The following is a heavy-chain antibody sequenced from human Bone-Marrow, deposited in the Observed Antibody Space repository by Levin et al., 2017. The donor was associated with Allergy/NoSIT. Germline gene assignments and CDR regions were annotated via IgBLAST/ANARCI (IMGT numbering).Heavy chain of an antibody. J-gene: IGHJ6*02. CDR1: GFTFSSSS. D-gene: IGHD3-9*01. Sequence: LSLTCAASGFTFSSSSMNWVRQAPGKGLEWVSSISSSSSYIYYADSVKGRFTISRDNAKNSPYLQMNSLRAEDTAVYYCARDAKYYDILTGYYNAYYDYGMDVWGQGTTVTVSS. V-gene: IGHV3-21*01. CDR2: ISSSSSYI. CDR3: ARDAKYYDILTGYYNAYYDYGMDV.